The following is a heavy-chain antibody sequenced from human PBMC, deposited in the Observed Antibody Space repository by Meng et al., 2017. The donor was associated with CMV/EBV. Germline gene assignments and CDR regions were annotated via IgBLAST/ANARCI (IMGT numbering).Heavy chain of an antibody. J-gene: IGHJ4*02. Sequence: GESLKISCAASGFTFSSYAMSWVRQAPGKGLEWVSAISGSGGSTYYADSVKGRFTISRDNSKNTLYLQMNSLRAEDTAVYYRAKELLRMVASVGFDYWGQGTLVTVSS. CDR3: AKELLRMVASVGFDY. D-gene: IGHD5-12*01. V-gene: IGHV3-23*01. CDR2: ISGSGGST. CDR1: GFTFSSYA.